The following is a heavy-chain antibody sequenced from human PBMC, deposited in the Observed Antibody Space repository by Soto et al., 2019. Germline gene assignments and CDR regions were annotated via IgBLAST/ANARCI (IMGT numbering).Heavy chain of an antibody. Sequence: PAGSLRLSCVASEVTVNNFWMAGVRQAPGKGLEWVGNIRQDGGDKYYVDSVKGRFTTSRDNAKNSLYLQMNSLRVEDTAVYYCARDRYSSGSYDYWGQGTLVTVSS. CDR2: IRQDGGDK. D-gene: IGHD6-19*01. V-gene: IGHV3-7*01. CDR3: ARDRYSSGSYDY. CDR1: EVTVNNFW. J-gene: IGHJ4*02.